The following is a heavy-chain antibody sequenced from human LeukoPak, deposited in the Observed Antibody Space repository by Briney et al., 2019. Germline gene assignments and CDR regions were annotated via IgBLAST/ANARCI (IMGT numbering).Heavy chain of an antibody. V-gene: IGHV4-34*01. CDR1: GGSFSGDY. D-gene: IGHD3-10*01. CDR3: AREGFGELSHFDY. CDR2: INHSGRT. J-gene: IGHJ4*02. Sequence: PSETLSLTCVVYGGSFSGDYWSWIRQPPGRGLEWIGEINHSGRTNYTPSLKSPVTISVDTSKNQFSLKLSSVTAADTAVYYCAREGFGELSHFDYWGQGTLVTVSS.